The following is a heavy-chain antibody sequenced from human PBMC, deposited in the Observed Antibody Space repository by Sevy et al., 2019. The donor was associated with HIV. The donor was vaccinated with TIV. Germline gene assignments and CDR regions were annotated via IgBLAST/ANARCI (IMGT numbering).Heavy chain of an antibody. CDR2: IWYDGSSK. Sequence: GGSLRLSCAASGFSLSNYGMHWVRQAPGKGLEWVALIWYDGSSKYYADSVKGRLTISRDNSKNTLSLQMNSLRAEDTAVYYCVRGADYFDSSGANFEYWGQGTLVTVSS. V-gene: IGHV3-33*01. D-gene: IGHD3-22*01. J-gene: IGHJ4*02. CDR3: VRGADYFDSSGANFEY. CDR1: GFSLSNYG.